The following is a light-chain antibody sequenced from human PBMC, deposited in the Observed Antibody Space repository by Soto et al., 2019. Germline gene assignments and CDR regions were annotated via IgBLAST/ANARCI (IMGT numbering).Light chain of an antibody. CDR1: QSVSSW. CDR2: KAS. J-gene: IGKJ4*02. Sequence: DIQMTQSPSTLSASVGDRVTITCRASQSVSSWLAWYQQKPGEVPKLLIYKASSLESGVPSRFSGRGSGTEFALTISSLQPDDFATYYCQQYSRHPLTFGGGTKVEIK. CDR3: QQYSRHPLT. V-gene: IGKV1-5*03.